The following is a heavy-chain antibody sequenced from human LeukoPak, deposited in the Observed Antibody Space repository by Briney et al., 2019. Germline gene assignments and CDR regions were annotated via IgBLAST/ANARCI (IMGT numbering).Heavy chain of an antibody. CDR2: IYTSGST. V-gene: IGHV4-61*02. J-gene: IGHJ4*02. D-gene: IGHD6-6*01. CDR1: GGSISSGSYY. CDR3: ARDGSTIATPGVDY. Sequence: SETLSLTCTVSGGSISSGSYYWSWIRQPAGKGLEWIGRIYTSGSTNYNPSLKSRVTISVDTSKNQFSLKLSAVTAADTAVYYCARDGSTIATPGVDYWGQGTLVTVSS.